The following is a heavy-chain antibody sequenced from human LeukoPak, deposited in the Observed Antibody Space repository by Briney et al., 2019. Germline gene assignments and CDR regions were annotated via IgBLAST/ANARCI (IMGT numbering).Heavy chain of an antibody. CDR2: VSYTGST. Sequence: SETLSLNCTVSGVSISSDYWTWIRQPPGQRLQWIGYVSYTGSTNYDASLKSRVTISVDTSKNQFSLKLTSVDAADTAVYYCATFRPGGYFHIWGQGTLVTVSS. V-gene: IGHV4-59*01. J-gene: IGHJ1*01. D-gene: IGHD2-21*01. CDR3: ATFRPGGYFHI. CDR1: GVSISSDY.